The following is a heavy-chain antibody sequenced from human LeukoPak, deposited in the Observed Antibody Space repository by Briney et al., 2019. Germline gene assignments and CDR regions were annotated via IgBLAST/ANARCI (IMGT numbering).Heavy chain of an antibody. Sequence: GGSLRLSCAASGFTFSSYEMNWVRQAPGKGREGVSYISSSGSTIYYADSVKGRFTISRDNAKNSLYLQMNSLRAEDTAVYYCARNSGSYSYQFDYWGQGTLVTVSS. D-gene: IGHD1-26*01. CDR1: GFTFSSYE. V-gene: IGHV3-48*03. CDR3: ARNSGSYSYQFDY. CDR2: ISSSGSTI. J-gene: IGHJ4*02.